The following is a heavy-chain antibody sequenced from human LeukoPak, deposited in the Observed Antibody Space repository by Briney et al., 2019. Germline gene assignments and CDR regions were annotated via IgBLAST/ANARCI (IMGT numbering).Heavy chain of an antibody. Sequence: ASVKVSCKASGYTFTGYYMHWVRQAPGQGLEWMGWINPNSGGTNYAQKVQGRVTMTRDTSISTAYMELSRLRSDDTAVYYCARDYSGGSLDYWGQGTLVTVSS. CDR2: INPNSGGT. CDR3: ARDYSGGSLDY. CDR1: GYTFTGYY. V-gene: IGHV1-2*02. D-gene: IGHD1-26*01. J-gene: IGHJ4*02.